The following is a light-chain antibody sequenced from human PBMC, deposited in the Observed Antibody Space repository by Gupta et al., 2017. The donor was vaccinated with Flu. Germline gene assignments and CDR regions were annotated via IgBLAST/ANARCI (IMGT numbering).Light chain of an antibody. CDR3: QQYVTTPT. J-gene: IGKJ1*01. CDR1: QSVGNS. Sequence: VQMTQSPSSLSASVGDRVTITCRASQSVGNSLNWYHQKPGKSPNLLIYAASSLHSGVPSRFSGSGSGTDFTLTISSLQPEDFATYYCQQYVTTPTFGQGTKVEIK. V-gene: IGKV1-39*01. CDR2: AAS.